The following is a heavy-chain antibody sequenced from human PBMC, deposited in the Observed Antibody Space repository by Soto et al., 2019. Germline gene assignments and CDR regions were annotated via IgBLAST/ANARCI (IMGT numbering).Heavy chain of an antibody. CDR2: IKQDGSEK. D-gene: IGHD1-26*01. Sequence: GGSLRLSCAASGFTFSSYWMSWVRQAPGKGLEWVANIKQDGSEKYYVDSVKGRFTISRDNAKNSLYLQMNSLRVGDTAVYYCARGIVGVTTFDYWGHGTLVTVSS. CDR3: ARGIVGVTTFDY. J-gene: IGHJ4*01. CDR1: GFTFSSYW. V-gene: IGHV3-7*01.